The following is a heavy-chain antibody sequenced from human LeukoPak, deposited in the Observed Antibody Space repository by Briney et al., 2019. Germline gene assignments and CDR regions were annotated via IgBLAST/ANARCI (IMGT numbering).Heavy chain of an antibody. Sequence: GGSLRLSCSASGFTFSDYLMHWVRQAPGEGLVWVSRINGDGTTAIYADSVKGRFTISRDNAKNTLYLQMNSLRAEDTAIYYCARRVDATRWFDPWGQGTLVTVSS. CDR2: INGDGTTA. D-gene: IGHD2-15*01. J-gene: IGHJ5*02. CDR1: GFTFSDYL. V-gene: IGHV3-74*01. CDR3: ARRVDATRWFDP.